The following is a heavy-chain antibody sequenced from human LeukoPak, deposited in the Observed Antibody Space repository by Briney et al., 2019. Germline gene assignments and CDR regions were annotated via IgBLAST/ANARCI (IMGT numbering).Heavy chain of an antibody. J-gene: IGHJ4*02. CDR3: ARGRGVSLWFGELLSGDY. CDR1: GYTFTGYY. V-gene: IGHV1-2*06. Sequence: ASVKVSCKASGYTFTGYYMHWVRQAPGQGLEWMGRINPNSGGTNYAQKFQGRVTMTRDTSISTAYMELSSLRSEDTAVYYCARGRGVSLWFGELLSGDYWGQGTLATVSS. D-gene: IGHD3-10*01. CDR2: INPNSGGT.